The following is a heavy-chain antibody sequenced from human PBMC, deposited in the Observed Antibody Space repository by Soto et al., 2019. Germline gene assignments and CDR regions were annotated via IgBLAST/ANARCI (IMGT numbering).Heavy chain of an antibody. V-gene: IGHV5-51*01. D-gene: IGHD3-22*01. J-gene: IGHJ1*01. CDR3: PRQYVGVPTCPLLSYDN. Sequence: LGESLKISCKGSGYNFDTYWIGLVRQMPGKGLEWMGIIFAGDSKTRYSPSFQGLVTISAAKSITTAFMQWISLEASVTAIYFSPRQYVGVPTCPLLSYDNWRQATLVTVSS. CDR2: IFAGDSKT. CDR1: GYNFDTYW.